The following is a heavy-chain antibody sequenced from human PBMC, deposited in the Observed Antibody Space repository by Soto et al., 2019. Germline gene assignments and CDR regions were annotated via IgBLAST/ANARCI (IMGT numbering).Heavy chain of an antibody. CDR2: IYRSGST. Sequence: QLPLQESGSGLVKPSQTLSLTCAVSGRSISSGDSWSWIRQPPGKGLEWIGYIYRSGSTYYNPSLKSQVTIAVDRSKNQVSLKLTSVTAADTAVYYCARGDSWYDPWGQGTLVTVSS. CDR3: ARGDSWYDP. CDR1: GRSISSGDS. J-gene: IGHJ5*02. V-gene: IGHV4-30-2*01.